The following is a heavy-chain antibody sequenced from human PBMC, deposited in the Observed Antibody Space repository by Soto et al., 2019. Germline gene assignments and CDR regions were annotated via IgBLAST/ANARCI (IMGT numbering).Heavy chain of an antibody. CDR3: AHIDYSSTLDY. Sequence: QITLEESGPTLVKPTQTLTLTCTFSGFSLSTTRVGVGWIRQPPGKALEWLALIYWDDDKRYSPSLKSRLTITKDTSKNQVVLKMTNMDPVDTATYYCAHIDYSSTLDYWGQGTLVTVSS. J-gene: IGHJ4*02. D-gene: IGHD4-4*01. CDR1: GFSLSTTRVG. V-gene: IGHV2-5*02. CDR2: IYWDDDK.